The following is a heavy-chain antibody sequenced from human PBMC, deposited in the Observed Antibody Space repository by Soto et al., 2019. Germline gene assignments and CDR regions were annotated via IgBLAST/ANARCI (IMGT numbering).Heavy chain of an antibody. D-gene: IGHD6-13*01. V-gene: IGHV1-18*01. CDR2: ISSYNGNT. CDR1: GYTFTSYG. Sequence: ASVKVSCNASGYTFTSYGISGVRQAPGQGLEWMGWISSYNGNTNYAQKLQGRVTMTTDTSTSTAYMELSSLRSDDSAVYYCVRRHVSATGIDWFDPWGQGTLVTVSS. CDR3: VRRHVSATGIDWFDP. J-gene: IGHJ5*02.